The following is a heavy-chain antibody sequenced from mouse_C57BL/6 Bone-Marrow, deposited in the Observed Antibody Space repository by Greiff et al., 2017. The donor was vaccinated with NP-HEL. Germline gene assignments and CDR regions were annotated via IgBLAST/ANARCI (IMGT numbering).Heavy chain of an antibody. D-gene: IGHD2-2*01. Sequence: QVQLKQPGAELVKPGASVKLSCKASGYTFTSYWMQWVKQRPGQGLEWIGEIDPSDSYTNYNQKFKGKATLTVDTSSSTAYMQLSSLTSEDSAVYYCATYGYDDAMDYWGQGTSVTVSS. CDR3: ATYGYDDAMDY. V-gene: IGHV1-50*01. J-gene: IGHJ4*01. CDR1: GYTFTSYW. CDR2: IDPSDSYT.